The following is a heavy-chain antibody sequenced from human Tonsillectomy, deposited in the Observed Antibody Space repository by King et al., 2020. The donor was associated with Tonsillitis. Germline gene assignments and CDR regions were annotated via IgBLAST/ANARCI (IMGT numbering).Heavy chain of an antibody. CDR2: INTNTGNP. V-gene: IGHV7-4-1*02. CDR3: AREATYYYDSSGSNWFDP. CDR1: GYTFTNYA. Sequence: VQLVESGSELKKPGASVKVSCKASGYTFTNYAMNWVRQAPGQGLEWMGWINTNTGNPTYAQGFTGRFVFSLDTSVSTAYLQNNSLKAEDTAVYYCAREATYYYDSSGSNWFDPWGQGTLVTVSS. J-gene: IGHJ5*02. D-gene: IGHD3-22*01.